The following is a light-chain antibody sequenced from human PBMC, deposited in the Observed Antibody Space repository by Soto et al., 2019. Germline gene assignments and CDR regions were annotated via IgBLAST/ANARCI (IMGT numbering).Light chain of an antibody. CDR3: CSYAGTSTLA. CDR1: SSDVGGYNL. CDR2: EVS. V-gene: IGLV2-23*02. Sequence: QSALTQPASVSGSPGQSITISCTGTSSDVGGYNLVSWYQQHPGKDPKLMIYEVSKRPSGVTNRFSGSKSGNTASLTISGLQAEDEADYDCCSYAGTSTLAFGTGTKLTVL. J-gene: IGLJ1*01.